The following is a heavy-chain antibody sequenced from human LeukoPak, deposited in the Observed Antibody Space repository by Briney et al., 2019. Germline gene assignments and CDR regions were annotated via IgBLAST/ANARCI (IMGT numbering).Heavy chain of an antibody. CDR3: ARVEGIRHSSSWYFDY. CDR1: GGSISSYY. J-gene: IGHJ4*02. V-gene: IGHV4-59*01. D-gene: IGHD6-13*01. Sequence: SETLSLTCTVSGGSISSYYRSWIRQPPGKGLEWIGYIYYSGRTNYNPSLKSRVSMSVDTSKNQFSLKLSSVTAADTAVYYCARVEGIRHSSSWYFDYWGQGTLVTVSS. CDR2: IYYSGRT.